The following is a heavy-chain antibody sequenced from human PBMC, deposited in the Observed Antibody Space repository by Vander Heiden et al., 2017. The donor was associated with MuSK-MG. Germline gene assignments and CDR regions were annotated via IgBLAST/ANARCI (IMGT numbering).Heavy chain of an antibody. CDR1: GFTFSSYG. V-gene: IGHV3-33*01. J-gene: IGHJ4*02. CDR3: ARAPPDDDSSGCDY. CDR2: IWYDGSNK. Sequence: QVQLVESGGGVVQPGRSLRLSCAASGFTFSSYGMHWVRQAPGKGLEWVAVIWYDGSNKYYADSVKGRFTISRDNSKNTLYLQMNSLRAEDTAVYYCARAPPDDDSSGCDYWGQGTLVTVSS. D-gene: IGHD3-22*01.